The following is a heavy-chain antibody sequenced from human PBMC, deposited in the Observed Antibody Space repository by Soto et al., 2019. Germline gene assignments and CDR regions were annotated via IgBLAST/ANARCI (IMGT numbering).Heavy chain of an antibody. V-gene: IGHV4-31*03. D-gene: IGHD5-12*01. CDR2: IYYSGST. CDR1: GDAISSGGYY. Sequence: SETLSLTCTVSGDAISSGGYYWTWIRQHPGKGLEWIGYIYYSGSTFYNPSLKSRLTISVDTSKNQFSLKLSSVTAADTAVYYCVRHAQWIIRAYWGQGSLVSVSS. CDR3: VRHAQWIIRAY. J-gene: IGHJ4*02.